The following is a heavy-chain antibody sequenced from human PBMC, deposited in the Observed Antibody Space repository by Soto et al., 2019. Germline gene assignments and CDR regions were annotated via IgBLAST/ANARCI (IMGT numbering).Heavy chain of an antibody. CDR1: GFTFSSYG. V-gene: IGHV3-33*01. CDR3: ASEYCSGGSGYYYGMDV. CDR2: IWYDGSNK. J-gene: IGHJ6*02. D-gene: IGHD2-15*01. Sequence: QVQLVESGGGVVQPGRSLRLSCAASGFTFSSYGMHWVRQAPGKGLEWVAVIWYDGSNKYYADSVKGRFTISRDNSKNTLYRQMNSLRAEDRAVYYCASEYCSGGSGYYYGMDVWGQGTTVTVSS.